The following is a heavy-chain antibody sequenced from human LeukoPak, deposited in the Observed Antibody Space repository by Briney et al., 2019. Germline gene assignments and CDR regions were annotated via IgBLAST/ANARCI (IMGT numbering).Heavy chain of an antibody. CDR1: GFTFSNYA. CDR2: ISFDATKE. D-gene: IGHD1-1*01. CDR3: ARFKVGTNTTQKNAFDI. J-gene: IGHJ3*02. V-gene: IGHV3-30*01. Sequence: GGSLRLSCAASGFTFSNYAMHWVRQATGKGLEWVAVISFDATKEYFAKSVKGRFTISRDNSKATLYLQMHRLRIEDTALYFCARFKVGTNTTQKNAFDIWGRGTVVAVSS.